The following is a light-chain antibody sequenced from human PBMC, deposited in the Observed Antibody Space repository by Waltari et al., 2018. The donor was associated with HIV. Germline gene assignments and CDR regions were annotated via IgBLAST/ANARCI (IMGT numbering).Light chain of an antibody. Sequence: EIVMTQSPATLSVSPGERATLPCRASQSVSTNLAWYQQKPGQAPRRLIYGASTRGTGIPARFSGSGSGTEFTLTISSLQSEDFAVYYCQQYNNWPPITFGQGTRLEIK. J-gene: IGKJ5*01. CDR2: GAS. V-gene: IGKV3-15*01. CDR3: QQYNNWPPIT. CDR1: QSVSTN.